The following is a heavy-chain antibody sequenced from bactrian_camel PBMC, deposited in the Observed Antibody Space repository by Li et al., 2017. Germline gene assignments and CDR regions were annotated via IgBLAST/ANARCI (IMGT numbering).Heavy chain of an antibody. V-gene: IGHV3S6*01. CDR3: AARRIKQCGGNSGRWFAEALRAGY. Sequence: HVQLVESGGGSVQAGGSLRLSCAYSGNPPNTAYMAWFRQLPGKDREGVAAISTGLSTGSDSIAYAESVKGRFTISRDNAKNSLYLQMNSLKPDDTAMYYCAARRIKQCGGNSGRWFAEALRAGYWEQGTQVTVS. D-gene: IGHD2*01. CDR2: ISTGLSTGSDS. CDR1: GNPPNTAY. J-gene: IGHJ4*01.